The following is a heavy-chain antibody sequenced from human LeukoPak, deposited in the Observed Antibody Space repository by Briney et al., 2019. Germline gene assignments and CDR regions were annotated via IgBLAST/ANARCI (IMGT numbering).Heavy chain of an antibody. CDR1: GGSFSGYY. J-gene: IGHJ4*02. Sequence: SETLSLTCAVCGGSFSGYYWSWIRQPPGKGLEWIGEINHSGSTNYNPSLKSRVTISVDTSKNQFSLKLSSVTAADTAVYYCARARGGDDFWSGYFFDYWGQGTLVTVSS. V-gene: IGHV4-34*01. CDR3: ARARGGDDFWSGYFFDY. CDR2: INHSGST. D-gene: IGHD3-3*01.